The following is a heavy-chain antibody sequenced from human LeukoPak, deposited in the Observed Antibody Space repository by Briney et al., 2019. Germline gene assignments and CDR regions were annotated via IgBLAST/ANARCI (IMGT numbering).Heavy chain of an antibody. V-gene: IGHV4-39*01. J-gene: IGHJ6*02. Sequence: PSETLSLTCTVSGGSISSSSYYWGWIRQPPGKGLEWIGSIYYSGGTYYNPSLKSRVTISVDTSKNQFSLKLSSVTAADTAVYYCARAGWDTAMVNDYYYYGMDVWGQGTTVTVSS. D-gene: IGHD5-18*01. CDR1: GGSISSSSYY. CDR2: IYYSGGT. CDR3: ARAGWDTAMVNDYYYYGMDV.